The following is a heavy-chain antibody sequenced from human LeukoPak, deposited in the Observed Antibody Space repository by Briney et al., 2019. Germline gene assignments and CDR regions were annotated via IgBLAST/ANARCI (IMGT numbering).Heavy chain of an antibody. D-gene: IGHD4-17*01. CDR3: ARVGTDYGSVYYYYGMDV. V-gene: IGHV4-59*08. CDR2: IYYRGGT. Sequence: SETLSLTCTVSGGSMSRYYWSWIRQSPGKGLEWIGYIYYRGGTYYNPSLRGRVTLSVDTSKNQLSLKLNSVTAADTAVYYCARVGTDYGSVYYYYGMDVWGQGATVTVSS. J-gene: IGHJ6*02. CDR1: GGSMSRYY.